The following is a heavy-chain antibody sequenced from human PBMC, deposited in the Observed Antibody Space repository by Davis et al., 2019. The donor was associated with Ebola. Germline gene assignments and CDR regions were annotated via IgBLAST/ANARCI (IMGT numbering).Heavy chain of an antibody. Sequence: GESLKISCAASGFSFSHYTMNWVRQAPGKGLDWVASIRSGNNYIHYADSVKGRFTISRDNSKNTLYLQMNSLRVEDTAVYYCARDKRDCSGGSCYADAFDIWGQGTMVTVSS. CDR3: ARDKRDCSGGSCYADAFDI. CDR2: IRSGNNYI. CDR1: GFSFSHYT. D-gene: IGHD2-15*01. J-gene: IGHJ3*02. V-gene: IGHV3-21*01.